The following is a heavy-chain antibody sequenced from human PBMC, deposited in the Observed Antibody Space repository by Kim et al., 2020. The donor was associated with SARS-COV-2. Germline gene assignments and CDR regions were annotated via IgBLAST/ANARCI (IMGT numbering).Heavy chain of an antibody. CDR3: ARDFHYDILTGYYTGYYYGMDV. D-gene: IGHD3-9*01. Sequence: VKVSCKASGYTFTSYDINWVRQATGQGLEWMGWMNPNSGNTGYAQKFQGRVTMTRNTSISTAYMELSSLRSEDTTVYYCARDFHYDILTGYYTGYYYGMDVWGQGTTVTVSS. J-gene: IGHJ6*02. CDR1: GYTFTSYD. CDR2: MNPNSGNT. V-gene: IGHV1-8*01.